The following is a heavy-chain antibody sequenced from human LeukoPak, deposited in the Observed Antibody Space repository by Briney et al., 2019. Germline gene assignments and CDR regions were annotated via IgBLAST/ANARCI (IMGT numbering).Heavy chain of an antibody. CDR1: GYTFTDYY. J-gene: IGHJ4*02. CDR3: ARSPDILTGENFDY. D-gene: IGHD3-9*01. Sequence: ASVKVSCKASGYTFTDYYMHWVRQAPGQGLEWMGWINPNSGGTNYAQKFYARVTMSRDTSISTAYMELSRLRSDDTAVFYCARSPDILTGENFDYWGQGTLVTVSS. CDR2: INPNSGGT. V-gene: IGHV1-2*02.